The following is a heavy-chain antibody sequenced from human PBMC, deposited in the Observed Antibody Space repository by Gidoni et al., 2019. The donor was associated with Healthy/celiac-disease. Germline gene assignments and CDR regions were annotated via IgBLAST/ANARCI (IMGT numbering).Heavy chain of an antibody. CDR3: ARRRLGYCSSTSCPTPYYFDY. CDR2: INHSGST. D-gene: IGHD2-2*01. V-gene: IGHV4-34*01. Sequence: QVQLQQWGAGLLKPSETLSLTCAVYGGSFSGYYWTWFRQPPGKGLEWIGEINHSGSTNFNPSLKSRVTISIDTSKNQFSLKLSSVTAADTAVYYCARRRLGYCSSTSCPTPYYFDYWGQGTLVTVSS. J-gene: IGHJ4*02. CDR1: GGSFSGYY.